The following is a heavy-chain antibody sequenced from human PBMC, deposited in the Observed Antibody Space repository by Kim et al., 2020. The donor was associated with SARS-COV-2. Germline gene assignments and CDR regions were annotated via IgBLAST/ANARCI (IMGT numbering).Heavy chain of an antibody. D-gene: IGHD6-13*01. Sequence: SETLSLTCTVSGGSISSYYWSWIRQPPGKGLEWIGYIYYSGSTNYNPSLKSRVTISVDTSKTQFSLKLSSVTAADTAVYYCARAELGIAEPSWFDPWGQGTLVTVSS. CDR1: GGSISSYY. J-gene: IGHJ5*02. CDR3: ARAELGIAEPSWFDP. CDR2: IYYSGST. V-gene: IGHV4-59*01.